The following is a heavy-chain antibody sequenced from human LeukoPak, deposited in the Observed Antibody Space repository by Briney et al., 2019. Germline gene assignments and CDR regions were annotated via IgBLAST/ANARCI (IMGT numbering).Heavy chain of an antibody. CDR2: INHSGST. V-gene: IGHV4-34*01. CDR1: GGSFSGYH. Sequence: SETLSLTCAVYGGSFSGYHWSWIRQPPGKGLEWIGEINHSGSTNYNPSLKSRVTMSVDTSKNQFSLKLSSVTAADTAVYYCARDSPYGDYVGNAFDIWGQGTMVTVSS. D-gene: IGHD4-17*01. J-gene: IGHJ3*02. CDR3: ARDSPYGDYVGNAFDI.